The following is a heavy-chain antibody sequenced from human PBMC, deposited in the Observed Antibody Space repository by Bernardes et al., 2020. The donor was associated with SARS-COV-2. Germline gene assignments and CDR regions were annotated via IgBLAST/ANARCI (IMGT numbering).Heavy chain of an antibody. J-gene: IGHJ6*02. V-gene: IGHV3-74*01. CDR2: INSDGSIT. CDR1: GFTFSSYW. D-gene: IGHD6-13*01. Sequence: GGSLRLSCAASGFTFSSYWMHWVRQAPGKGLVWVSRINSDGSITSYADSVKGRFTISRDNAKNTLYLQMNSLRAEDTAVYYCAKQQQLVPRGVWGGMDVWGQGTTVTVSS. CDR3: AKQQQLVPRGVWGGMDV.